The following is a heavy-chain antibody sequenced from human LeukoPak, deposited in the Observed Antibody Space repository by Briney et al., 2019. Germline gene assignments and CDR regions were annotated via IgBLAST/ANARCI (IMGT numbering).Heavy chain of an antibody. J-gene: IGHJ4*02. V-gene: IGHV3-64D*06. CDR1: GFTFSSYA. CDR2: ISSNGGST. CDR3: AKEIYYDSGSFCDF. Sequence: QAGGSLRLSCSASGFTFSSYAMHWVRQAPGKGLEYVSAISSNGGSTYYADSVKGRFTISRDNSKNTLYLQMSSLRAEDTAVYYCAKEIYYDSGSFCDFWGQGTLVTVSS. D-gene: IGHD3-10*01.